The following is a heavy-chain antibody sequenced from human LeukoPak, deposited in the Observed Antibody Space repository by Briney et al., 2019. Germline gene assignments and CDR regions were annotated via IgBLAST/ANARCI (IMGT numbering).Heavy chain of an antibody. D-gene: IGHD3-22*01. CDR1: GGTFSSYA. CDR3: ARDLVIVVVTKTHYYYYGMDV. V-gene: IGHV1-69*04. J-gene: IGHJ6*02. Sequence: SVKVSCKASGGTFSSYAISWVRQAPGQGLEWMGRIIPILGIANYAQKFQGRVTITADKSTSTAYMELSSLRSEDTAVYYCARDLVIVVVTKTHYYYYGMDVWGQGTTVTVSS. CDR2: IIPILGIA.